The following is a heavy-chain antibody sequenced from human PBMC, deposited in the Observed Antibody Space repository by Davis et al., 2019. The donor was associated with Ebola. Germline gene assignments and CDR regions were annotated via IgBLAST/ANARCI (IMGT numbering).Heavy chain of an antibody. V-gene: IGHV4-4*02. D-gene: IGHD6-6*01. J-gene: IGHJ6*02. CDR2: IYHSGTA. CDR3: ARRHIAARYYYYYGMDV. Sequence: SETLSLTCAVSGGSISSSNWWSWVRQPPGKGLEWIGEIYHSGTANYNPSLQSRVTISVDKSRNHFSLTLNSATAADTAVYYCARRHIAARYYYYYGMDVWGQGTTVTVSS. CDR1: GGSISSSNW.